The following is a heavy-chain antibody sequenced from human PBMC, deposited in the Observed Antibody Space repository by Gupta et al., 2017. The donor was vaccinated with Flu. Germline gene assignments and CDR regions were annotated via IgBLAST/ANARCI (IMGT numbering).Heavy chain of an antibody. J-gene: IGHJ3*01. D-gene: IGHD6-6*01. CDR2: IIPIFGTT. CDR3: ATEKPPVILLSSSSVVGAFDL. Sequence: VRQAPGQGLEWVGKIIPIFGTTNYAQNFMGRVTITADESTSTVYMELSSLRSEDTAVYYCATEKPPVILLSSSSVVGAFDLWGQGTMVTVSS. V-gene: IGHV1-69*15.